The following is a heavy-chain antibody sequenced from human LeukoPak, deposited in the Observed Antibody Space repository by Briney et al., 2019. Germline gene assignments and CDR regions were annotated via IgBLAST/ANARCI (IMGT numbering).Heavy chain of an antibody. CDR1: GYTFTSYG. Sequence: ASVTVSCKASGYTFTSYGISWVRQAPGQGLEWMGWISAYNGNTNYAQKLQGRVTMTTDTSTSTAYMELRSLRSDDTAVYYCVSTPGYSSSWYTYFQHWGQGTLVTVSS. CDR2: ISAYNGNT. D-gene: IGHD6-13*01. CDR3: VSTPGYSSSWYTYFQH. J-gene: IGHJ1*01. V-gene: IGHV1-18*01.